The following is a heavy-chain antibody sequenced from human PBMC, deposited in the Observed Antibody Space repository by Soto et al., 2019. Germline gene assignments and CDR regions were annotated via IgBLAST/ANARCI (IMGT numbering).Heavy chain of an antibody. CDR2: ISGSDDST. J-gene: IGHJ4*02. CDR3: AKRSSSSTFDY. V-gene: IGHV3-23*01. CDR1: GFTFSSYA. D-gene: IGHD6-6*01. Sequence: EVQLLESGGGLVQPGASLRLSCAASGFTFSSYAMSWVRQAPGKGLEWVSVISGSDDSTYYADSVKGRFTISRDNSKNTLNLQMTSLRAEDTAVYYCAKRSSSSTFDYWGQGTLVTVSS.